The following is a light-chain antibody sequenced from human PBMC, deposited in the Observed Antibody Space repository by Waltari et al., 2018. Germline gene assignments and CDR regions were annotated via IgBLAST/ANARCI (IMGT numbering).Light chain of an antibody. Sequence: SFVLTQQPSVTVAPGQTARITCGGKNLGGKSVHWYQQKPGQAPVLVVYDDGDRPSGVPHRCSGFNAGDAATLIISRVEAGDEADFYCQVWDSDSDRHVLFGGGTKLTVL. J-gene: IGLJ2*01. CDR1: NLGGKS. CDR2: DDG. CDR3: QVWDSDSDRHVL. V-gene: IGLV3-21*02.